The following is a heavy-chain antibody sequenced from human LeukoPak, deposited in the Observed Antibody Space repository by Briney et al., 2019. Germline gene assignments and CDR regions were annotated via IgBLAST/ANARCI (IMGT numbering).Heavy chain of an antibody. CDR3: ARDLLYGSGSYLDY. CDR2: IWYDGSNK. Sequence: GRSLRLSCAASGFTFSSYGMHWVRQAPGKGLEWVAVIWYDGSNKYYADSVKGRFTISRDNSKNTLYLQMNSLRAEDTAVYYCARDLLYGSGSYLDYWGQGTLVTVSS. CDR1: GFTFSSYG. D-gene: IGHD3-10*01. V-gene: IGHV3-33*01. J-gene: IGHJ4*02.